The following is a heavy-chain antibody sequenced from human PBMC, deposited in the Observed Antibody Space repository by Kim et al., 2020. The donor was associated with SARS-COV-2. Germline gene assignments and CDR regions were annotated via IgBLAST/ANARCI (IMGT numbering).Heavy chain of an antibody. V-gene: IGHV4-34*01. Sequence: SETLSLTCAVYGGSFSGYYWSWIRQPPGKGLEWIGEINHSGSTNYNPSLKSRVTISVDTSKNQFSLKLSSVTAADTAVYYCARKEAGPFSFDPWGQGTLVTVSS. CDR3: ARKEAGPFSFDP. CDR2: INHSGST. J-gene: IGHJ5*02. CDR1: GGSFSGYY.